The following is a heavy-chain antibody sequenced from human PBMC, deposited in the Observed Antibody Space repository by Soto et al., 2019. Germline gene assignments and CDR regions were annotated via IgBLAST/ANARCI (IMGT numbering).Heavy chain of an antibody. Sequence: VQLLESGGGLVQPGGSLRISCAASGFTFSRYAMSWVRQAPGKGLEWVSAISSTGGSTYYGDSLKCRFTISRDNSKNAMYLQMHSRRAEDRALYYCAKDVKGSGSLPSYYYGMDVWGQGTTVTVSS. D-gene: IGHD3-10*01. CDR2: ISSTGGST. CDR3: AKDVKGSGSLPSYYYGMDV. J-gene: IGHJ6*02. CDR1: GFTFSRYA. V-gene: IGHV3-23*01.